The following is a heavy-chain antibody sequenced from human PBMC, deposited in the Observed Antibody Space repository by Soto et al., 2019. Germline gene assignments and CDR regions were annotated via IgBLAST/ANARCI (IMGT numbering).Heavy chain of an antibody. Sequence: GGSLRLSCEASGFAIRSNAIHWVRQAPGKGLEWVAVISFEGSYKYYADSVKGRFTVSRDNSKNTVSLQMDSLTGEDSALYYCVRAAGIAAAGSSQGVLWGQGTLVTVS. D-gene: IGHD6-13*01. J-gene: IGHJ4*02. CDR3: VRAAGIAAAGSSQGVL. CDR2: ISFEGSYK. CDR1: GFAIRSNA. V-gene: IGHV3-30*04.